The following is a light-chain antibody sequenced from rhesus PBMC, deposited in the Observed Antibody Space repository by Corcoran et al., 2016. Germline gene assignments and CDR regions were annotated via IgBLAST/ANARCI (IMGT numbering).Light chain of an antibody. CDR1: QGISNA. CDR2: AAA. V-gene: IGKV1-33*01. Sequence: DIHMTQSPSSLSASVGDKVTITCRASQGISNALAWYQQKPGKAPTLLISAAANLQSGGPSRFRGSGSGTDFTLTISSLQPEDCAVYYCQQRNSYPPTFGQGTKVEIK. J-gene: IGKJ1*01. CDR3: QQRNSYPPT.